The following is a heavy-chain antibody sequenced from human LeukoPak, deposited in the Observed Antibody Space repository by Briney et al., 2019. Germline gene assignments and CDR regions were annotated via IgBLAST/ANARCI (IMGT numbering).Heavy chain of an antibody. J-gene: IGHJ6*03. D-gene: IGHD3-16*01. V-gene: IGHV3-48*01. CDR1: GFTFSSYS. Sequence: GGSLRLSCAASGFTFSSYSMNWVRQAPGEGVEWVSYISSSRSTIYYADSVKGRFTISRDNAKNSLYLQMDSLRAEDTAVYYCARDLGGDYYYMDVWGKGTTVTVSS. CDR3: ARDLGGDYYYMDV. CDR2: ISSSRSTI.